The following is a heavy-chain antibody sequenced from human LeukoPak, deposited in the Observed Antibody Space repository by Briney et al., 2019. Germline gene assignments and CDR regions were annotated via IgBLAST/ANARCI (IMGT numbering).Heavy chain of an antibody. J-gene: IGHJ5*02. CDR2: INPSGGST. D-gene: IGHD2-8*01. V-gene: IGHV1-46*01. Sequence: ASVKVSCKASGYTFTSYYMHWVRQAPGQGLEWMGIINPSGGSTSYAQKFQGRVTITADESTSTAYMELSSLRSEDTAVYYCARDAGYCTNGVCASGNWFDPWGQGTLVTVSS. CDR3: ARDAGYCTNGVCASGNWFDP. CDR1: GYTFTSYY.